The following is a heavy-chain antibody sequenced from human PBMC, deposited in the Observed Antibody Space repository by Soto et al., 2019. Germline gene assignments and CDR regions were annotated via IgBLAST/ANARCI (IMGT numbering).Heavy chain of an antibody. CDR1: GGSFSGYY. V-gene: IGHV4-34*01. CDR2: INHSGST. CDR3: ARRQLWQYYYYGMDV. Sequence: SETLSLTCAVYGGSFSGYYWSWIRQPPGKGLEWIGEINHSGSTNYNPSLKSRVTISVDTSKNQFSLKLSSVTAADTAVYYCARRQLWQYYYYGMDVWGQGTTVTSP. J-gene: IGHJ6*02. D-gene: IGHD5-18*01.